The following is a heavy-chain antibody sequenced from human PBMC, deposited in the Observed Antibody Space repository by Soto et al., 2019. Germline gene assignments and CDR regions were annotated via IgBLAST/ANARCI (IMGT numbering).Heavy chain of an antibody. D-gene: IGHD5-18*01. CDR1: GYTFTSYA. CDR3: ARVERRGYRYGSVVSDYYYYMDV. J-gene: IGHJ6*03. CDR2: INAGNGNT. Sequence: ASVKVSCKASGYTFTSYAMHWGRQAPGQRLEWMGWINAGNGNTKYSQKFQGRGTITRDTSASTAYMELSSLRSEDTAVYYCARVERRGYRYGSVVSDYYYYMDVWGKGTTVTVSS. V-gene: IGHV1-3*01.